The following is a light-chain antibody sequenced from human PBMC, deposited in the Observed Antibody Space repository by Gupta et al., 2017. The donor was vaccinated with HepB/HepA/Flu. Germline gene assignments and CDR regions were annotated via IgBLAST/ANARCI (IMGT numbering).Light chain of an antibody. CDR1: QSVASN. Sequence: ERVMTQHPATLSVYPGERVTLSCRASQSVASNLAWYQQKTGQVPRLLIYEASTRATGAPTRFSGSGSGTEFTLTISSLQSADFAVYYCQQYNHWPLTFGGGTKVEIK. CDR2: EAS. J-gene: IGKJ4*01. CDR3: QQYNHWPLT. V-gene: IGKV3-15*01.